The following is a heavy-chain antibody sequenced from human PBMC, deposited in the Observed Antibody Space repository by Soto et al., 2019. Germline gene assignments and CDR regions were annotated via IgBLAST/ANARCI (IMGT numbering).Heavy chain of an antibody. CDR1: GYRFASYW. J-gene: IGHJ6*02. D-gene: IGHD3-10*01. V-gene: IGHV5-51*01. Sequence: GESLKISCKGSGYRFASYWIAWVRQVPGRGLEWMGIIYPGDSDTKYSPSFQGLVTMSVDKSTSTAYLQWNSLKAADTAVYYCARQGSSGYYYYVMDVWGQGTTVTVSS. CDR3: ARQGSSGYYYYVMDV. CDR2: IYPGDSDT.